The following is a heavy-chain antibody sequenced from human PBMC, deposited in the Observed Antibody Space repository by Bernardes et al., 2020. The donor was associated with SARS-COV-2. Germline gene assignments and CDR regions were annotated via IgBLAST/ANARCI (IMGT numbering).Heavy chain of an antibody. D-gene: IGHD3-3*01. CDR3: SGLRYYGSIIDS. CDR1: GGSISSSSHY. J-gene: IGHJ4*02. Sequence: SKPLSLTCNVSGGSISSSSHYWGWIRQSPGMGLEWIGSVFYTGNTYVNPALKSRVTISVDTSKSQFSLKLKSVPAADTAIFFFSGLRYYGSIIDSWGQGTLVTVSS. CDR2: VFYTGNT. V-gene: IGHV4-39*01.